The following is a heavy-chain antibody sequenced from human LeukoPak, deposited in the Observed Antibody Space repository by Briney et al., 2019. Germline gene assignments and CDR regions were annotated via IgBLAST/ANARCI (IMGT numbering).Heavy chain of an antibody. D-gene: IGHD4-17*01. CDR3: ARERLRQSGMDV. V-gene: IGHV1-2*06. Sequence: GASVKVSCKASGYTFTGYYMHWVRQAPGQGLEWMGRINPNSGGTNYAQKFQGRATMTRDTSINTAYMELSRLRSDDTAVYYCARERLRQSGMDVWGQGTTVTVSS. CDR2: INPNSGGT. J-gene: IGHJ6*02. CDR1: GYTFTGYY.